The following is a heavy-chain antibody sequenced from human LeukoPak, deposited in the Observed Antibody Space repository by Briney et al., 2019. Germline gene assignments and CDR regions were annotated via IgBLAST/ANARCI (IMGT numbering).Heavy chain of an antibody. J-gene: IGHJ4*02. V-gene: IGHV1-69*01. CDR3: ARERGSYFPSTFDY. D-gene: IGHD1-26*01. CDR1: GGTFSSYA. Sequence: ASVKVSCKASGGTFSSYAISWVRQAPGQGLEWMGGIIPIFGTANYAQKFQGRVTITADESTSTAYMELSSLRSEDTAVYYCARERGSYFPSTFDYWGQGALVTVSS. CDR2: IIPIFGTA.